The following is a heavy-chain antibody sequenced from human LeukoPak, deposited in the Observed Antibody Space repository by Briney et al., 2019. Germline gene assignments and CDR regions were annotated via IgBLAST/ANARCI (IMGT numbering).Heavy chain of an antibody. J-gene: IGHJ4*02. CDR3: ARGDYSSGWYIDS. CDR1: GGSFSGYY. V-gene: IGHV4-34*01. D-gene: IGHD6-19*01. CDR2: IYHTGST. Sequence: PSETLSLTCAVYGGSFSGYYWSWIRQPPGKGLEWIGEIYHTGSTNYNPPLKRRVTISMDTSKNQFSLNLGSVTAADTAVYYCARGDYSSGWYIDSWGQGTLVTVSS.